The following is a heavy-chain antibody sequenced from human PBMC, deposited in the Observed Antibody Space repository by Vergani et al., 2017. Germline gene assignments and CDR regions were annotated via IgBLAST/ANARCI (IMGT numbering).Heavy chain of an antibody. CDR1: VGTFSSYA. D-gene: IGHD5-12*01. V-gene: IGHV1-69*13. Sequence: QVQLVQSGAEVKKPGSSVKVSCKASVGTFSSYAISWVRQAPGQGLEWMGRIIPIFGTANYAQKSQGRVTITADESTSTAYMELSSLRSEDTAVYYCARAHSGYGWNYYSFGMDVWDQGTTVTVSS. J-gene: IGHJ6*02. CDR3: ARAHSGYGWNYYSFGMDV. CDR2: IIPIFGTA.